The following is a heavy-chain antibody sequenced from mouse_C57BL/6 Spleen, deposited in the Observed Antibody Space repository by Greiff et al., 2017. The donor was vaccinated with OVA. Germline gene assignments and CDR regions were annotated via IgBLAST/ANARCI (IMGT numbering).Heavy chain of an antibody. CDR2: INPNNGGT. CDR3: ARDYYYGSSYWFAY. J-gene: IGHJ3*01. Sequence: EVMLVESGPELVKPGASVKIPCKASGYTFTDYNMDWVKQSHGKSLEWIGDINPNNGGTIYNQKFKGKATLTVDKSSSTAYMELRSLTSEDTAVYYCARDYYYGSSYWFAYWGQGTLVTVSA. CDR1: GYTFTDYN. V-gene: IGHV1-18*01. D-gene: IGHD1-1*01.